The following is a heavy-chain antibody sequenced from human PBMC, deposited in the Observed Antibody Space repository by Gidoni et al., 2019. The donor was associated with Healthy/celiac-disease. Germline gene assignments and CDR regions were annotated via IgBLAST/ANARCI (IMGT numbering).Heavy chain of an antibody. D-gene: IGHD3-22*01. CDR1: GFTFDDYA. CDR2: ISWNSGSI. Sequence: EVQLVESGGGLVQPGRSLRLSCAASGFTFDDYAMHWVRQAPGKGLEWVSGISWNSGSIGYADSVKGRFTISRDNAKNSLYLQMNSLRAEDTALYYCAKDGYYYDSSGSNYFDYWGQGTLVTVSS. J-gene: IGHJ4*02. CDR3: AKDGYYYDSSGSNYFDY. V-gene: IGHV3-9*01.